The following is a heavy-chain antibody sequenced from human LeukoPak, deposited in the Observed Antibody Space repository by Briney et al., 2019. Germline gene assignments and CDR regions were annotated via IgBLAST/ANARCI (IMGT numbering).Heavy chain of an antibody. J-gene: IGHJ4*02. Sequence: ASVKVSCKASGYSFISYGINWVRQAPGQGLEWMGWISTYNGNTHYAQKLQGRVTMTTDTSTTTAYMELRSLRSDDTAVYYCTRGAQLLSPFDYWGQGTLVTVSS. CDR3: TRGAQLLSPFDY. CDR1: GYSFISYG. V-gene: IGHV1-18*01. CDR2: ISTYNGNT. D-gene: IGHD2-2*01.